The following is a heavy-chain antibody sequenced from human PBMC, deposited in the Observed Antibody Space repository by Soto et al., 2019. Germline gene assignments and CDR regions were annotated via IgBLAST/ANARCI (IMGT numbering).Heavy chain of an antibody. V-gene: IGHV1-3*01. CDR1: GYTFTSYA. J-gene: IGHJ6*02. Sequence: ASVKVSCKASGYTFTSYAMHWVRQAPGQRLEWMGWINAGNGNTKYSQKFQGRVTITRDTSASTAYMELSSLRSEDTAVYYCAREHYYGSGSYYYYYGMDVWGQGTTVTVSS. CDR2: INAGNGNT. CDR3: AREHYYGSGSYYYYYGMDV. D-gene: IGHD3-10*01.